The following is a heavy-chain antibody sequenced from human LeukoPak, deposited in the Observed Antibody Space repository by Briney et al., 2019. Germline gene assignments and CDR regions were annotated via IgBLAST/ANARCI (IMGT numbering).Heavy chain of an antibody. CDR2: IYYSGST. J-gene: IGHJ3*02. D-gene: IGHD2-8*01. CDR3: AGEGYCTNGVCYGEAFDI. CDR1: GGSISSGDYY. Sequence: SETLSLTCTVSGGSISSGDYYWSWIRQPPGKGLEWIGYIYYSGSTYYNPSLESRVTISVDTSKNQFSLKLSSVTAADTAVYYCAGEGYCTNGVCYGEAFDIWGQGTMVTVSS. V-gene: IGHV4-30-4*08.